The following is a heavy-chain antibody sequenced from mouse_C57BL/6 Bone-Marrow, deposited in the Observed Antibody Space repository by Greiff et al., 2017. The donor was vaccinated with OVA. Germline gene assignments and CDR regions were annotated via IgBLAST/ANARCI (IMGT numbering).Heavy chain of an antibody. D-gene: IGHD4-1*01. CDR2: IYPGDGDT. V-gene: IGHV1-82*01. Sequence: QVQLQQSGPELVKPGASVKISCKASGYAFSSSWMNWVKQRPGKGLEWIGRIYPGDGDTNYNGKFKGKATLTADKSSSTAYMQLSSLTSEDSAVYYCARSCWEAMDYWGQGTSVTVSS. J-gene: IGHJ4*01. CDR1: GYAFSSSW. CDR3: ARSCWEAMDY.